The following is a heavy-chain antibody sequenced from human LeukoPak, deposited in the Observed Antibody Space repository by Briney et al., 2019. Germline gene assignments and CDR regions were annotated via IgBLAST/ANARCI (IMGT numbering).Heavy chain of an antibody. CDR2: IYYSGST. D-gene: IGHD3-22*01. V-gene: IGHV4-59*01. CDR3: ARGGYDSSAYKPLDY. CDR1: GASINTYY. Sequence: PSETLSLTCTVSGASINTYYWNWIRQPPGKGLEWIGYIYYSGSTNYNPSLKSRVTISVDTSKNQFSLKLSSVTAADTAVYYCARGGYDSSAYKPLDYWGQGTLVTVSS. J-gene: IGHJ4*02.